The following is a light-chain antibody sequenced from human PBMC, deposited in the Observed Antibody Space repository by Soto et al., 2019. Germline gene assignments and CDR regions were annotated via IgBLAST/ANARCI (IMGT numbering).Light chain of an antibody. CDR2: EVS. CDR1: SSDVGSHNV. Sequence: QSALTQPASVSGSPGQSITISCTGTSSDVGSHNVVSWYQQYPGKAPKLMIYEVSERPSGVSNRFSGSKSGNTASLTISGLQAEDEADYYCCSYAGSVVFGGGTKLTVL. V-gene: IGLV2-23*02. CDR3: CSYAGSVV. J-gene: IGLJ2*01.